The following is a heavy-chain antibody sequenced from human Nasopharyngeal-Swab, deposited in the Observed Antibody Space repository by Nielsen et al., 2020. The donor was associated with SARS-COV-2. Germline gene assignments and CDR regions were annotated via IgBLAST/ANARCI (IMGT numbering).Heavy chain of an antibody. D-gene: IGHD1-1*01. CDR2: IYYSGST. Sequence: SDTLSLTSPVSGGSISSFYWSWIRQPPGKGLEWIGYIYYSGSTNYNPSLKSRVTISVNTSKNQFSLKLSSVTAADTAVYYCARDKSTTGNYYYYYGMDVWGQGTTVTVSS. CDR1: GGSISSFY. V-gene: IGHV4-59*12. J-gene: IGHJ6*02. CDR3: ARDKSTTGNYYYYYGMDV.